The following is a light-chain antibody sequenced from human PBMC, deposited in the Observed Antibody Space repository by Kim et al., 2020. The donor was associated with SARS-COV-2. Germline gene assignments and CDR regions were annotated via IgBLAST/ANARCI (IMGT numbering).Light chain of an antibody. V-gene: IGLV2-14*03. CDR1: SGDVGDTNY. Sequence: PGQSITISCTGTSGDVGDTNYVSWYQQHPGKAPKLMIYDVSSRPSGVSSRFSGSKSGNTASLTISGLQAEDEADYYCSSSTSTNKLFGGGTKLTVL. CDR2: DVS. J-gene: IGLJ2*01. CDR3: SSSTSTNKL.